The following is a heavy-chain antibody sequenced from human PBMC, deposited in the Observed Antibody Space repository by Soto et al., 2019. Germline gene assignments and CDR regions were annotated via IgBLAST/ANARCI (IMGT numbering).Heavy chain of an antibody. D-gene: IGHD3-16*01. CDR1: GFNFGAFG. V-gene: IGHV3-21*01. CDR2: ITLSSSYI. CDR3: ARGMKSVRFWGTNGFDP. Sequence: NPGGSLRLSCGASGFNFGAFGMNWVRQAPGKGLEWVSSITLSSSYIYYADSVKGRFTVSRDNAKNSLYLDMKSLTVDDTAVYYCARGMKSVRFWGTNGFDPWGQGTLVTVSS. J-gene: IGHJ5*02.